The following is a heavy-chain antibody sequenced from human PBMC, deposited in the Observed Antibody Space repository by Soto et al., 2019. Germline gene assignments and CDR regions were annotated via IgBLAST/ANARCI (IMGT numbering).Heavy chain of an antibody. D-gene: IGHD4-17*01. CDR3: AKDYLRTYGDYSPLDY. V-gene: IGHV3-30*18. CDR2: ISYDGSNK. J-gene: IGHJ4*02. Sequence: GGSLRLSCAASGFTFSSYGVHWVRQAPGKGLEWVAVISYDGSNKYYADSVKGRFTISRDNSKNTLYLQMNSLRAEDTAVYYCAKDYLRTYGDYSPLDYWGQGTLVTVSS. CDR1: GFTFSSYG.